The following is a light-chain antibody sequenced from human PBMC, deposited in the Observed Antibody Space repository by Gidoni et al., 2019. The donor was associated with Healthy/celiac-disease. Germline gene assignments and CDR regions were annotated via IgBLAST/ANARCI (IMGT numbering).Light chain of an antibody. J-gene: IGKJ5*01. V-gene: IGKV4-1*01. Sequence: DIVMIQSSDSLAASLGESATINCKSSQSVLYSSNNKNYLAWYQQKPGQPPKLLIYWASTRESGVPDRFSGSGSGTDFTLTISSLQAEDVAVYYCQQYYSTPITFGQGTRLEIK. CDR2: WAS. CDR1: QSVLYSSNNKNY. CDR3: QQYYSTPIT.